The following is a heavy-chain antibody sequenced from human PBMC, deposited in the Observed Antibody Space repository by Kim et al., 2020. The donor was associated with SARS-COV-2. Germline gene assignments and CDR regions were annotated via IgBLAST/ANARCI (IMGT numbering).Heavy chain of an antibody. CDR2: IIPIFGTA. D-gene: IGHD5-12*01. CDR3: ARTDIVATDYDSYGHAFDI. J-gene: IGHJ3*02. CDR1: GGTFSSYA. V-gene: IGHV1-69*13. Sequence: SVKVSCKASGGTFSSYAISWVRQAPGQGLEWMGGIIPIFGTANYAQKFQGRVTITADESTSTAYMELSSLRSEDTAVYYCARTDIVATDYDSYGHAFDIWGQGTMVTVSS.